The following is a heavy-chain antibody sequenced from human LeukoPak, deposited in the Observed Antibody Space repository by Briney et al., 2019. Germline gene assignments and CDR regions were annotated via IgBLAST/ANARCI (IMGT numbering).Heavy chain of an antibody. Sequence: GASVTVSCKASGYTFTSYGISWVRQAPGQGLEWMGWISAYNGNTNYAQKLQGRVTMTTDTSTSTAYMELRSLRSDDTAVYYCARLTYDYVWGSYRDHYYYMDVWGKGTTVTISS. CDR2: ISAYNGNT. CDR3: ARLTYDYVWGSYRDHYYYMDV. V-gene: IGHV1-18*01. J-gene: IGHJ6*03. CDR1: GYTFTSYG. D-gene: IGHD3-16*02.